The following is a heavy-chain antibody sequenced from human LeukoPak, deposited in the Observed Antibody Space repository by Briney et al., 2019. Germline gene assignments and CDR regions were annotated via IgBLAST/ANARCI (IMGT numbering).Heavy chain of an antibody. J-gene: IGHJ4*02. CDR3: ARDSSGYDTDPFDY. D-gene: IGHD5-12*01. CDR1: GFTFSSYS. V-gene: IGHV3-21*01. Sequence: GGSLRLSCAASGFTFSSYSMNWVRQAPGKGLEWVSSISSSSSYIYYADSVKGRFTISRDNAKNSLYLQMNSLRAEDTAVYYCARDSSGYDTDPFDYWGQGTLVTVFS. CDR2: ISSSSSYI.